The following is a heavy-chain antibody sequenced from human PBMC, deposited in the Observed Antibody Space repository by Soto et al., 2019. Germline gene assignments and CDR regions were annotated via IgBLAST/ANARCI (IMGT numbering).Heavy chain of an antibody. CDR2: IVVGSGNT. Sequence: SVKVSCKASGFTFTSSAVQWVRQARGQRLEWIGWIVVGSGNTNYAQKFQERGTITRDMSTSTAYMELNSLSSEDTAVYYCAALDPSDFWSGTGAGGMDVWGQGTTVTVSS. CDR1: GFTFTSSA. V-gene: IGHV1-58*01. J-gene: IGHJ6*02. D-gene: IGHD3-3*01. CDR3: AALDPSDFWSGTGAGGMDV.